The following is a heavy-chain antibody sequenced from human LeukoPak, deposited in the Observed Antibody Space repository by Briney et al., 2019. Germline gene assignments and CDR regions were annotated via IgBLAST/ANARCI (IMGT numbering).Heavy chain of an antibody. CDR1: GGSFSGYY. CDR2: INHSGST. Sequence: SETLSLTCAVYGGSFSGYYWSWIRQPPGKGLEWIGEINHSGSTNYNPSLKSRVTISVDTSKNQFSLKLSSVTAADTAVYYCARGWNYEVDYWGQGTLVTVSS. V-gene: IGHV4-34*01. J-gene: IGHJ4*02. CDR3: ARGWNYEVDY. D-gene: IGHD1-7*01.